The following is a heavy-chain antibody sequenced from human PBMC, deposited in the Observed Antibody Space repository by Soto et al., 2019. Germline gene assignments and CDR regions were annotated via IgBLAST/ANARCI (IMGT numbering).Heavy chain of an antibody. CDR2: ISAYNGNT. CDR1: GYTFTSYA. Sequence: ASVTVSCKASGYTFTSYAMHWVRQAPGQRLEWMGWISAYNGNTNYAQKLQGRVTMTTDTSTSTAYMELRSLRSDDTAVYYCARKSPKGAAEYDYWGQGTLVTVSS. D-gene: IGHD6-13*01. V-gene: IGHV1-18*01. CDR3: ARKSPKGAAEYDY. J-gene: IGHJ4*02.